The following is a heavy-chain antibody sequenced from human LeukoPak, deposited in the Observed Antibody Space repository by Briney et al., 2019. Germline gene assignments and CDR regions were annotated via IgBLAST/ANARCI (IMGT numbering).Heavy chain of an antibody. CDR2: ISGSGGST. V-gene: IGHV3-23*01. CDR3: ANVSTNTAWELLECYFDY. J-gene: IGHJ4*02. D-gene: IGHD1-26*01. Sequence: PVGSLRLPCAASGFTFIRYAMSWVRQAPGKGLGWVSAISGSGGSTYYADSVKGRFTISRDNSKNTLYLQMNSLRAEDTAVYYCANVSTNTAWELLECYFDYWGKGAMVTVSS. CDR1: GFTFIRYA.